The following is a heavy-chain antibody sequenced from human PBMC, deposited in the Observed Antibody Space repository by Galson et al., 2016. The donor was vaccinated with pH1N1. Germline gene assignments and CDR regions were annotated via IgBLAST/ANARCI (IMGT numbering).Heavy chain of an antibody. D-gene: IGHD2/OR15-2a*01. J-gene: IGHJ4*02. CDR1: GGPLSSYA. Sequence: SVKVSCKASGGPLSSYATGWVRQAPGQGPEWMGGIMPIFGTTKYEQKFQGRVTITADEMSGSAYMVLSGLTSMDTAIYYCARRSTELGLDYWGQGVLVTVSS. CDR3: ARRSTELGLDY. CDR2: IMPIFGTT. V-gene: IGHV1-69*13.